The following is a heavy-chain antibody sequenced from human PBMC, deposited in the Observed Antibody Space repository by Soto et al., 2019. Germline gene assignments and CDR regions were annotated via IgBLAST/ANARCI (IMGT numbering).Heavy chain of an antibody. Sequence: SETLSLTCAVSGGSISSGGYSWSWIRQPPGKGLEWIGYIYHSGSTYYNPPLKSRVTISVDRSKNQFSLKLSSVTAADTAVYYCARTSGRWFPYNWFDPWGQGTLVTVSS. V-gene: IGHV4-30-2*01. CDR2: IYHSGST. CDR1: GGSISSGGYS. CDR3: ARTSGRWFPYNWFDP. J-gene: IGHJ5*02. D-gene: IGHD2-15*01.